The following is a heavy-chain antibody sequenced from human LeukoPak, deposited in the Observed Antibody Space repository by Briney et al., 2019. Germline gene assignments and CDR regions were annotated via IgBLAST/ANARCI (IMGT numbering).Heavy chain of an antibody. J-gene: IGHJ4*02. V-gene: IGHV4-59*01. D-gene: IGHD3-10*01. CDR1: GGSISSYY. CDR3: ASGSSWFGGPSYFDY. CDR2: IYYSGST. Sequence: SETLSLTCTVSGGSISSYYWSWIRQPPAKGLEWIGYIYYSGSTNYNPSLKSRVTISVDTSKNQFSLKLSSVTAADTAVYYCASGSSWFGGPSYFDYWGQGTLVTVSS.